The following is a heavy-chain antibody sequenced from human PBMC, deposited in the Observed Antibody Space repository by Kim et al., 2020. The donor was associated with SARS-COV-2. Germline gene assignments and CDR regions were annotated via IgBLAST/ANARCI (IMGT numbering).Heavy chain of an antibody. CDR1: GFNFSSFG. D-gene: IGHD3-16*01. CDR2: IRNSGDNT. Sequence: GGSLRLSCAPSGFNFSSFGMSWVRQAPGKGLEWVSAIRNSGDNTYHADSVKGRFTTSRDNSKTTLYLEMNSLRADDTATYYCARRGREYYMDVWGKGTTGTVSS. J-gene: IGHJ6*03. V-gene: IGHV3-23*01. CDR3: ARRGREYYMDV.